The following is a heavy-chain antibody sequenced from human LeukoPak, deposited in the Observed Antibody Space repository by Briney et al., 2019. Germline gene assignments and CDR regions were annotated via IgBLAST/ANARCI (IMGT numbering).Heavy chain of an antibody. V-gene: IGHV3-23*01. D-gene: IGHD3-22*01. CDR2: FSGIADST. Sequence: PGGSLRLSCAASGFTFSSYAMSWVRQAPGKGLEWVSAFSGIADSTYYADSVKGRFTISRDISKNTLYLQMNSLRAEDTAVYYCAKVHYHDSSGMGGFDHWGQGALVTVSS. CDR3: AKVHYHDSSGMGGFDH. CDR1: GFTFSSYA. J-gene: IGHJ4*02.